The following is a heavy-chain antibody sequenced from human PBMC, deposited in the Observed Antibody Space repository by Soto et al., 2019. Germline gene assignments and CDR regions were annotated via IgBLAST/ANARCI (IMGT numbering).Heavy chain of an antibody. D-gene: IGHD5-12*01. CDR3: AGYSGYDYRVDY. Sequence: PSETLSLTCAVYGGSFSGYYWSWIRQPPGKGLEWIGEINHSGSTNYNPSLKSRVTISVDTSKNQFSLKLSSVTAADTAVYYCAGYSGYDYRVDYWGQGTLVTVSS. V-gene: IGHV4-34*09. J-gene: IGHJ4*02. CDR2: INHSGST. CDR1: GGSFSGYY.